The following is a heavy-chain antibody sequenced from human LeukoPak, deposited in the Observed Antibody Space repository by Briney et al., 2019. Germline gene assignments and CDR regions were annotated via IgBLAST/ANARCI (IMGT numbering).Heavy chain of an antibody. J-gene: IGHJ4*02. CDR1: GGSISSSY. D-gene: IGHD3-3*01. Sequence: SETLSLTCTVSGGSISSSYWSWIRQPPGKGLGWIGYISYSGSTNYNPSLKSRVTISVDTSKNQFSLKLSSATAADTAVYYCASGIGVDYWGQGTLVTVSS. V-gene: IGHV4-59*08. CDR2: ISYSGST. CDR3: ASGIGVDY.